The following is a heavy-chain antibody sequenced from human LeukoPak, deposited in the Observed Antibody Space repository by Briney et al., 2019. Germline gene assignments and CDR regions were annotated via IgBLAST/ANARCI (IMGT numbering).Heavy chain of an antibody. J-gene: IGHJ4*02. Sequence: GGSLRLSCAASGFTFSSYAMSWVRQAPRKGLEWVSAISGSGGSTYYADSVKGRFTISRDNSKNTLYLQMNSLRAEDTAVYYCAKDGRFVWYYYGSGSGYWGQGTLVTVSS. CDR1: GFTFSSYA. V-gene: IGHV3-23*01. CDR3: AKDGRFVWYYYGSGSGY. CDR2: ISGSGGST. D-gene: IGHD3-10*01.